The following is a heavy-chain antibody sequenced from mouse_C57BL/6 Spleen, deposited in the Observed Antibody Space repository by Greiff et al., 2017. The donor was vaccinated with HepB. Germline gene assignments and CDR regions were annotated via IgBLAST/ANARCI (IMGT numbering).Heavy chain of an antibody. J-gene: IGHJ2*01. CDR3: ANYDYDPYYFDY. Sequence: EVKLMESGPGLVKPSQSLSLTCSVTGYSITSGYYWNWIRQFPGNKLEWMGYISYDGSNNYNPSLKNRISITRDTSKNQFFLKLNSVTTEDTATYYCANYDYDPYYFDYWGQGTTLTVSS. CDR2: ISYDGSN. V-gene: IGHV3-6*01. D-gene: IGHD2-4*01. CDR1: GYSITSGYY.